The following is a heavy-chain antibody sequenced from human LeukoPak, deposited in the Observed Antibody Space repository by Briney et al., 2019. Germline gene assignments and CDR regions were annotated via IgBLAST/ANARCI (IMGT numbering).Heavy chain of an antibody. CDR2: IYYSGST. Sequence: SETLSLTCTVSGGSISSYYWSWIRQPPGKGLEWIGYIYYSGSTYYNPSLKSRVTIPVDTSKNQFSLKLSSVTAADTAVYYCARGSNHVDDAFDIWGQGTMVTVSS. CDR1: GGSISSYY. CDR3: ARGSNHVDDAFDI. D-gene: IGHD1-14*01. J-gene: IGHJ3*02. V-gene: IGHV4-59*12.